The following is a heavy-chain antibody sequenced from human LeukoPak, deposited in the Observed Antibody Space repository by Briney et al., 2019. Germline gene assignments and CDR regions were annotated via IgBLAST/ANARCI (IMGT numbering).Heavy chain of an antibody. Sequence: SETLSLTCTVSGGSISSYYWSWIRQPPGKGLEWIGYIYYSGSTNYNPSLKSRVTISVDTSKNQFSLKLSSVTAADTAVYYCASLPVGAGAFDIWGQGTMVTVSS. D-gene: IGHD1-26*01. J-gene: IGHJ3*02. CDR1: GGSISSYY. CDR3: ASLPVGAGAFDI. CDR2: IYYSGST. V-gene: IGHV4-59*12.